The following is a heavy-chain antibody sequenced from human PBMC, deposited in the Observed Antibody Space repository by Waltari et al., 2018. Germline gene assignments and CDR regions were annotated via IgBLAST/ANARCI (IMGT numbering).Heavy chain of an antibody. V-gene: IGHV4-59*01. CDR3: ARGLGYCSSNRCFDAFDI. CDR1: GGSISSYY. CDR2: IYYSGTT. D-gene: IGHD2-2*01. Sequence: QVQLQESGSGLVKPSETLSLTCTVSGGSISSYYSDCIRQHPGKGLDWIGYIYYSGTTNYDPSLKSRVTISVDTSKNQFSLKLSSVTAADTAVYYCARGLGYCSSNRCFDAFDIWGQGTMVTVSS. J-gene: IGHJ3*02.